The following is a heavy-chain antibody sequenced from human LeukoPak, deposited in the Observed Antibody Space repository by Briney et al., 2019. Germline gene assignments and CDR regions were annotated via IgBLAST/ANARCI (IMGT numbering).Heavy chain of an antibody. D-gene: IGHD3-10*01. J-gene: IGHJ6*02. CDR1: GGSFSGYY. CDR3: ARDGLLGQAPYYYYSGREV. V-gene: IGHV4-59*01. Sequence: PSETLSLTCAVYGGSFSGYYWSWIRQPPGKGLEWMGYIYYSGSTNYNPSLKSRVTISVDTPKTHFSLSLSSVPAADTAVYYCARDGLLGQAPYYYYSGREVGGQGPTVPVSS. CDR2: IYYSGST.